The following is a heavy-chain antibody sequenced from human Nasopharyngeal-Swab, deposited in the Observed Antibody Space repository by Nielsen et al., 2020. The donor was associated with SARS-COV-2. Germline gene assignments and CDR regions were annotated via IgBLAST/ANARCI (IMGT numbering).Heavy chain of an antibody. J-gene: IGHJ6*02. Sequence: AQEVVANIKEDGSEKNYVDSVKGRFAISRDNAKNSLYLQMNSLRADDTAVYYCARDTYCSGGSCYGYGMAIWGQGTTVTVSS. V-gene: IGHV3-7*01. D-gene: IGHD2-15*01. CDR3: ARDTYCSGGSCYGYGMAI. CDR2: IKEDGSEK.